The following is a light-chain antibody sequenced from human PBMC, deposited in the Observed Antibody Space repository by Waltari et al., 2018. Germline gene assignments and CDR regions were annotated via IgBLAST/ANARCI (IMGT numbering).Light chain of an antibody. CDR1: QSLLNHDDGFTY. V-gene: IGKV2-40*01. Sequence: DIVMTQTPLSLPVTPGEPASIPCASSQSLLNHDDGFTYLDWFLQKPGQSPRLLIYTLSYRASGVPDRFIGTGSGSNFSLKISRVEAEDVGIYYCMQRLEFPYTFGQGTRL. CDR2: TLS. CDR3: MQRLEFPYT. J-gene: IGKJ2*01.